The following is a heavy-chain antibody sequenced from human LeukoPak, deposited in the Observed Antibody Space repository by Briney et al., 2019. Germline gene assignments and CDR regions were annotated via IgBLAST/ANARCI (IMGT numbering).Heavy chain of an antibody. CDR1: GGTFSSYA. J-gene: IGHJ4*02. V-gene: IGHV1-18*01. Sequence: GSSVKVSCKASGGTFSSYAISWVRQAPGQGLEWMGWISVYNGNTNYAQKLQGRVTMTTDTSTSTAYMELRSLRSEDTAVYYCARDRGRWLAGYYFDYWGQGTLVTVSS. CDR2: ISVYNGNT. CDR3: ARDRGRWLAGYYFDY. D-gene: IGHD5-24*01.